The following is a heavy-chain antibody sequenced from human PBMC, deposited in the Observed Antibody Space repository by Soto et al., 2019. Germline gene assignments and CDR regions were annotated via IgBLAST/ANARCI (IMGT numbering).Heavy chain of an antibody. CDR3: ARVTGYYYRMDV. J-gene: IGHJ6*02. Sequence: QVQLVQSGGEVKKPGASVKVSCKASGYTFTTYDLSWVRQAPGQGLEWMGWISAYNGNTNYAQNLQGRVTMTTDTSTSTAYMELRSLRSDDTAVYYCARVTGYYYRMDVWGQGTTVTVSS. CDR2: ISAYNGNT. V-gene: IGHV1-18*01. CDR1: GYTFTTYD.